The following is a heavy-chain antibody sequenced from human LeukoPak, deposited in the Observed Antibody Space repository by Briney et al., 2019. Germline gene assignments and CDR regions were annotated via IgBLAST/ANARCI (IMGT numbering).Heavy chain of an antibody. J-gene: IGHJ4*02. V-gene: IGHV3-9*01. D-gene: IGHD6-19*01. CDR1: GFTFDDYA. Sequence: GGSLRLSCAASGFTFDDYAMHWVRHAPGKGLEWVSGISWNSGSIGYADSVKGRFTISRDNAKNSLYLQMNSLRAEDTALYYCAKDQRGAVAGSFDYWGQGTLVTVSS. CDR3: AKDQRGAVAGSFDY. CDR2: ISWNSGSI.